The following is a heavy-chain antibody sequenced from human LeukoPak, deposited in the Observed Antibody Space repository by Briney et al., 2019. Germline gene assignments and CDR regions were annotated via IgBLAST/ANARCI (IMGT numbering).Heavy chain of an antibody. CDR2: ISSSGSTI. D-gene: IGHD1-26*01. CDR3: ARAGGKGAFDI. CDR1: GFTFSSYE. V-gene: IGHV3-48*03. J-gene: IGHJ3*02. Sequence: GGSLRLSCAASGFTFSSYEMNWVRQAPGKGLEWVSYISSSGSTIYYADSVKGRFTISRDNAKNSLYLQMNSLRAEDTAVYYCARAGGKGAFDIWGHGTMVTVSS.